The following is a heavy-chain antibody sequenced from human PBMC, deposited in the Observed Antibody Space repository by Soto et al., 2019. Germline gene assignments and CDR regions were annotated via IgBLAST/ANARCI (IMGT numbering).Heavy chain of an antibody. J-gene: IGHJ4*02. D-gene: IGHD6-13*01. CDR2: ISGSGGST. Sequence: PGGSLRLSCAASGFTFSSYAMSWVRQAPGKGLEWVSAISGSGGSTYYADSVKGRFTISRDNSKNTLYLQMNGLRAEDTAVYYCANIRIAGARKEGGGAYWGQGTLVTVSS. CDR3: ANIRIAGARKEGGGAY. CDR1: GFTFSSYA. V-gene: IGHV3-23*01.